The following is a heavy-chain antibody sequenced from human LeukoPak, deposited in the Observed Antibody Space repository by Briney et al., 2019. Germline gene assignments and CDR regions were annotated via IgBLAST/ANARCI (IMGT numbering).Heavy chain of an antibody. V-gene: IGHV4-34*01. CDR2: INHSGST. CDR3: ARGGLDMGYDSSGDDY. J-gene: IGHJ4*02. Sequence: SETLSLTCAVYGGSFSGYYWSWIRQPPGKGLEWIGEINHSGSTNYNPSLKSRVTISVDTSKNQFSLKLSSVTAADTAVYYCARGGLDMGYDSSGDDYWGQGTLVTVSS. CDR1: GGSFSGYY. D-gene: IGHD3-22*01.